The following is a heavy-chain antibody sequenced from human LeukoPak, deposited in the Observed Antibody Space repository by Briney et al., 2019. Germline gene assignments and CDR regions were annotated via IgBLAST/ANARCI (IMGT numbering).Heavy chain of an antibody. V-gene: IGHV3-21*01. J-gene: IGHJ5*02. Sequence: GGSLRLSCAASGFTFSSYSMNWVRQAPGKGLEWVSSISSSSSYIYYADSVKGRFTISRDNAKNSLCLQMNSLRAEDTAVYYCARDQVTGINWFDPWGQGTLVTVSS. CDR2: ISSSSSYI. D-gene: IGHD1-20*01. CDR1: GFTFSSYS. CDR3: ARDQVTGINWFDP.